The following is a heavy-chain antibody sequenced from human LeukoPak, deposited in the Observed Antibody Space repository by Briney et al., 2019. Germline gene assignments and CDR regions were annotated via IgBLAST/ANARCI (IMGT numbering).Heavy chain of an antibody. CDR2: IWYDGSNK. CDR1: GFTFSSYG. J-gene: IGHJ6*02. Sequence: GGSLRLSCAASGFTFSSYGMHWVRQAPGKGLEWVAVIWYDGSNKYYADSVKGRFTISRDNSKNTLYLQMNSLRAEDTAVYYCAREHCSSTSCYYYYYGMDVWGQGTTVTVSS. D-gene: IGHD2-2*01. V-gene: IGHV3-33*01. CDR3: AREHCSSTSCYYYYYGMDV.